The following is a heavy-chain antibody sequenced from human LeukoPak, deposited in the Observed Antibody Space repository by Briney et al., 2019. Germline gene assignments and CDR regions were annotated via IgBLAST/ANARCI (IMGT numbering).Heavy chain of an antibody. CDR2: LYTSGST. V-gene: IGHV4-4*07. CDR1: GGSISRYY. J-gene: IGHJ4*02. Sequence: PSETLSLTCTVSGGSISRYYWSWIRQPAGKGLEWIGRLYTSGSTNYNTSLQSRVNMSVDTSKNQFSLKLSSVTAADTAVYYCARDARVYLDYWGQGTLVTVSS. CDR3: ARDARVYLDY. D-gene: IGHD3-16*02.